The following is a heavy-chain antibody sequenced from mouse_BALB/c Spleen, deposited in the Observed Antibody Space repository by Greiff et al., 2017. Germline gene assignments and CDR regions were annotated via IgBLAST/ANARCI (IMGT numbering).Heavy chain of an antibody. D-gene: IGHD1-1*01. CDR3: ARDYYGSSHTWFAY. Sequence: EVKLMESGGGLVKPGGSLKLSCAASGFTFSDYYMYWVRQTPEKRLEWVATISDGGSYTYYPDSVKGRFTISRDNAKNNLYLQMSSLKSEDTAMYYCARDYYGSSHTWFAYWGQGTLVTVSA. CDR2: ISDGGSYT. V-gene: IGHV5-4*02. CDR1: GFTFSDYY. J-gene: IGHJ3*01.